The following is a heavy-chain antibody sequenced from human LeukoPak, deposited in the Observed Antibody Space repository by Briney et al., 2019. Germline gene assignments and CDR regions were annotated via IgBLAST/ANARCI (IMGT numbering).Heavy chain of an antibody. Sequence: GGSLRLSCAASGFTFSSYAMHWVRQAPGKGLEWVAVISYDGSNKYYADSVKGRFTISRDNAKSSLYLQMNSLRVEDTAVYYCTRGGAYGMDVWGQGTTVTVSS. J-gene: IGHJ6*02. CDR1: GFTFSSYA. CDR2: ISYDGSNK. V-gene: IGHV3-30-3*01. CDR3: TRGGAYGMDV.